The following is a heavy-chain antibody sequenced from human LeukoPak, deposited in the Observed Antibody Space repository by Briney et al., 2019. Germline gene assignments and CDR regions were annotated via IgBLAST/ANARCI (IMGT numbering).Heavy chain of an antibody. V-gene: IGHV5-51*01. Sequence: GESLKISCQGSGYKFSNYWIGWVRQVPEKGLEWMGIIYPGDYDTRYSPSFQGQVTISVDKSISTATLHWSSLKASDTAMYYCARLASSGYYYYYWGQGTLVTVSS. CDR2: IYPGDYDT. D-gene: IGHD3-22*01. CDR1: GYKFSNYW. CDR3: ARLASSGYYYYY. J-gene: IGHJ4*02.